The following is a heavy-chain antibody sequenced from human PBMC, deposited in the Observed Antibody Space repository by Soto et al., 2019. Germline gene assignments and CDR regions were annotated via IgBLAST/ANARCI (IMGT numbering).Heavy chain of an antibody. Sequence: RRISKEQGKGLEWVAFISYDGSNKYYADSVKGRFTISRDNSKNTLYLQMNSLRPEDTSVYYCASGYCSTTSCFSGMAFLGQGTTVTGFS. CDR2: ISYDGSNK. CDR3: ASGYCSTTSCFSGMAF. V-gene: IGHV3-30-3*01. D-gene: IGHD2-2*01. J-gene: IGHJ6*02.